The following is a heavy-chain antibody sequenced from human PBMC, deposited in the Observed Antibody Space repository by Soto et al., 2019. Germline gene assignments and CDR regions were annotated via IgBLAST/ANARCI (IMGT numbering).Heavy chain of an antibody. D-gene: IGHD2-15*01. Sequence: ASVKVSCKASGYTFTSYGISWVRQAPGQGLEWMGWISAYNGNTNYAQKLQGRVTMTTDTSTSTAYMELRSPRSDDTAVYYCARDQDISLFLDYYYYGMDVWGQGTTVTVSS. V-gene: IGHV1-18*01. CDR1: GYTFTSYG. J-gene: IGHJ6*02. CDR2: ISAYNGNT. CDR3: ARDQDISLFLDYYYYGMDV.